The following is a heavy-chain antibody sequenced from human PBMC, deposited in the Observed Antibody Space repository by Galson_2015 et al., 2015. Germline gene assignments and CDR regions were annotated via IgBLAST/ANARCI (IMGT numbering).Heavy chain of an antibody. CDR1: GFSSVDYA. CDR3: AVSGGGGIEI. Sequence: SLRLSCAASGFSSVDYAMSWARQAPGKGLKWVGLIRSKAQGGTSEHAASVRGRFTFSRDDSKRIAYLQMNSLETDDTAVYYCAVSGGGGIEIWGQCTMVTVSS. D-gene: IGHD2-15*01. CDR2: IRSKAQGGTS. J-gene: IGHJ3*02. V-gene: IGHV3-49*04.